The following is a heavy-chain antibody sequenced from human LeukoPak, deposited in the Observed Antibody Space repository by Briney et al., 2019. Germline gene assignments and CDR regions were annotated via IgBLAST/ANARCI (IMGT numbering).Heavy chain of an antibody. CDR3: ASNGDYGGPSYYYGMDV. D-gene: IGHD4-23*01. CDR2: INHSGST. Sequence: SETLSLTCAVYGGSFSGYYWSWIRQPPGKGLEWIGEINHSGSTNYNPSLKSRVTISVDTSKNQFSLKLSSVTAADTAVYYCASNGDYGGPSYYYGMDVWGQGTTVTVSS. J-gene: IGHJ6*02. CDR1: GGSFSGYY. V-gene: IGHV4-34*01.